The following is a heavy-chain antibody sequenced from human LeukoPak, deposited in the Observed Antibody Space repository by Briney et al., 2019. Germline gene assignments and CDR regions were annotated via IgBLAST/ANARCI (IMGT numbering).Heavy chain of an antibody. D-gene: IGHD3-22*01. Sequence: GGSLRLSCAASGFTFSSYAMSWVRQAPGKGLEWVSAISGSGGSTYYADSVKGRFTISRDNSKNTLYLQMNSLRAEDTAVYYRAKAPYYHGVYYCDYWGQGTLVTVSS. CDR2: ISGSGGST. CDR3: AKAPYYHGVYYCDY. V-gene: IGHV3-23*01. CDR1: GFTFSSYA. J-gene: IGHJ4*02.